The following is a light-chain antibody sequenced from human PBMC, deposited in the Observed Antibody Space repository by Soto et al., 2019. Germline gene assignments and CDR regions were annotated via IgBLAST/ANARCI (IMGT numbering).Light chain of an antibody. CDR2: DAS. CDR1: QSITTW. V-gene: IGKV1-5*01. Sequence: DIQMTQSPSTLSASVGDRVTITCRASQSITTWLAWYQQKPGKAPKLLIYDASSLERGVPLRFSGSGSGTEFTLTISSLQPDDFATYYCQQYNNWPLTFGGGTKV. J-gene: IGKJ4*01. CDR3: QQYNNWPLT.